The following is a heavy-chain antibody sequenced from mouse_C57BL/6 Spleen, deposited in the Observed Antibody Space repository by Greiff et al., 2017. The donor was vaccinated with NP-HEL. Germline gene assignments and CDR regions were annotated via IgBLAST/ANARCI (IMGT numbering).Heavy chain of an antibody. D-gene: IGHD2-4*01. Sequence: EVMLVESGGGLVQPGGSLKLSCAASGFTFSDYYMYWVRQTPEKRLEWVAYISNGGGSTYYPDTVKGRFTISRDNAKNTLYLQMSRLKSEDTAMYYCARLYYDYDGYAMDYWGQGTSVTVSS. CDR2: ISNGGGST. V-gene: IGHV5-12*01. J-gene: IGHJ4*01. CDR3: ARLYYDYDGYAMDY. CDR1: GFTFSDYY.